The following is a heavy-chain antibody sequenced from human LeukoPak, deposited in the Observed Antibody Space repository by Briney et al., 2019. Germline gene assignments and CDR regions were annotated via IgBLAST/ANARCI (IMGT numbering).Heavy chain of an antibody. CDR1: GYTFTSYG. D-gene: IGHD1-7*01. CDR3: ARSYGYNWNYSWFDP. J-gene: IGHJ5*02. V-gene: IGHV1-18*01. Sequence: GASVKVSCKASGYTFTSYGISWVRQAPGQGLEWMGWISAYNGNTNYAQKFQGRVTITTDESTSTAYMELSSLRSEDTAVYYCARSYGYNWNYSWFDPWGQGTLVTVSS. CDR2: ISAYNGNT.